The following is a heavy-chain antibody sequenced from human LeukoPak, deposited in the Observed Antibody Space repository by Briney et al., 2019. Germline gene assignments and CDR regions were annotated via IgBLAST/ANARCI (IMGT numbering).Heavy chain of an antibody. Sequence: GGSLRLSCAASGFTVSSNYMSWVRQAPGKGLEWVSVIYSGGSTYYADSVKGRFTISRDNSKNTLYLQMNSVRAEDTAMYYCAKDSAVGATTAAFDIWGQGTMVTVSS. V-gene: IGHV3-66*01. D-gene: IGHD1-26*01. J-gene: IGHJ3*02. CDR3: AKDSAVGATTAAFDI. CDR2: IYSGGST. CDR1: GFTVSSNY.